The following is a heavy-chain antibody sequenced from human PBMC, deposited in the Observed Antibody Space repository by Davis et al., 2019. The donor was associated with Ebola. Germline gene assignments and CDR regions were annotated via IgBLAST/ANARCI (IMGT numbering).Heavy chain of an antibody. D-gene: IGHD6-13*01. CDR3: AALDSSSWYGRLWDY. J-gene: IGHJ4*02. V-gene: IGHV1-18*01. CDR1: GYTFTSYG. CDR2: ISAYNGNT. Sequence: ASVKVSCKASGYTFTSYGISWVRQAPGQGLEWMGWISAYNGNTNYAQKLQGRVTMTTDTSTSTAYMELSSLRSEDTAVYYCAALDSSSWYGRLWDYWGQGTLVTVSS.